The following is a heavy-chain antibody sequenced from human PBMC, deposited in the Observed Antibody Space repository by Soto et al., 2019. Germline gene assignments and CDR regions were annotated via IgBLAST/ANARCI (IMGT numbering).Heavy chain of an antibody. CDR2: IIPIFGTA. CDR1: GGTFSSYA. V-gene: IGHV1-69*01. D-gene: IGHD4-17*01. Sequence: QVQLVQSGAEVKKPGSSVKVSCKASGGTFSSYAISWVRQAPGQGLEWMGGIIPIFGTANYAQKSQGRVTITADESTSTAYMELSSVRSEDTAVYYCARVVYDYGDYVARYNWFDPWGQGTLVTVSS. J-gene: IGHJ5*02. CDR3: ARVVYDYGDYVARYNWFDP.